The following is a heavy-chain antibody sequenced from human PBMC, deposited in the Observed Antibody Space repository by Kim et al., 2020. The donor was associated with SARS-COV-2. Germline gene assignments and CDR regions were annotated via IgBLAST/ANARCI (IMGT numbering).Heavy chain of an antibody. CDR3: AGDPCITMIVVAQGYYYGMDL. J-gene: IGHJ6*02. D-gene: IGHD3-22*01. Sequence: SETLSLTCTVSGGSISSSSYYWGWIRQPPGKGLEWIGSIYYSGSTYYNSAIKSRVTISVDTSKNQFSLKLSSVTAADTAEYYCAGDPCITMIVVAQGYYYGMDLWGQGTTVTVSS. CDR2: IYYSGST. CDR1: GGSISSSSYY. V-gene: IGHV4-39*02.